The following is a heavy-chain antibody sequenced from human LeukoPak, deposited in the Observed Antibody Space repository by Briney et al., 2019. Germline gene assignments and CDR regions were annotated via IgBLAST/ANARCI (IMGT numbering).Heavy chain of an antibody. V-gene: IGHV3-30*18. CDR1: GFTFSGYG. CDR2: ISYHGSNK. Sequence: GRSLRLSCAAPGFTFSGYGMHWVREAPGKGLEWVAVISYHGSNKYYADSGKGRFTISRDNAKNSLYLQMNSLRAEDTAVYYCAELGITMIGGVWGKGTTVTISS. J-gene: IGHJ6*04. D-gene: IGHD3-10*02. CDR3: AELGITMIGGV.